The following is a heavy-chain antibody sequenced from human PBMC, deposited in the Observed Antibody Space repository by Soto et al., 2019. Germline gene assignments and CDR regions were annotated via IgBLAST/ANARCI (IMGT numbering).Heavy chain of an antibody. CDR3: ARDWPQRFDP. J-gene: IGHJ5*02. Sequence: EVQLVESGGGLVQPGGSLRLSCAASGFTVSSNYMSWVRQAPGKGLEWVSVIYSGGSTYYADSVKGRFTISRDNYKKTLYLKMNSLRAEDTAVYSCARDWPQRFDPWGQGTLVTVSS. CDR2: IYSGGST. CDR1: GFTVSSNY. V-gene: IGHV3-66*01.